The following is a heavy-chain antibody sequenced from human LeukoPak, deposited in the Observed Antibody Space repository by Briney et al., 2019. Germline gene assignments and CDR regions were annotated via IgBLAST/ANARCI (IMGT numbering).Heavy chain of an antibody. CDR1: GFTFSSYW. J-gene: IGHJ4*02. V-gene: IGHV3-7*01. Sequence: GGSLRLSCAASGFTFSSYWMSWVRQAPGKGLEWVANIKHDGSEEYYVDSVKGRFTISRDNANSSLYLQMNSLGAEDTAVYYCARTSPSRDGYIAFDYWGQGTLVTVSS. CDR2: IKHDGSEE. CDR3: ARTSPSRDGYIAFDY. D-gene: IGHD5-24*01.